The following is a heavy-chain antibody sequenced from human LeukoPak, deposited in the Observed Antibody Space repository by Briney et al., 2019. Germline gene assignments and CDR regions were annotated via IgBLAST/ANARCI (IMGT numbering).Heavy chain of an antibody. D-gene: IGHD1-26*01. CDR1: GFTVGSNY. Sequence: PGGSLRLSCAASGFTVGSNYMSRVRQAPGKGLEWVSVIYSGGSTYYADSVKGRFTISRDNSKNTLYLQMNSLGAEDTAVYYCARGVHSGSYGYWGQGTLVTVSS. J-gene: IGHJ4*02. V-gene: IGHV3-53*01. CDR3: ARGVHSGSYGY. CDR2: IYSGGST.